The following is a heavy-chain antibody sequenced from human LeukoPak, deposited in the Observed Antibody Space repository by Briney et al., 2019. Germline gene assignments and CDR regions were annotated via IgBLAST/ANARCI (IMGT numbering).Heavy chain of an antibody. D-gene: IGHD3-3*02. CDR2: LYSGSST. CDR3: ARVGDHFHWYLDL. V-gene: IGHV3-53*01. Sequence: GGTLRLSCAASGFTVSTNYMNWVRQAPGKGLEWVSILYSGSSTYYADSVEGRFTISRDSSKNTLFLQMNDLRAEDTAVYYCARVGDHFHWYLDLWGRGTLVTVSS. J-gene: IGHJ2*01. CDR1: GFTVSTNY.